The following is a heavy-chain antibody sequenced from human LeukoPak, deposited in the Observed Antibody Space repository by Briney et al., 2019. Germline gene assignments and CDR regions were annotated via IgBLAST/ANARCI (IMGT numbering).Heavy chain of an antibody. J-gene: IGHJ4*02. D-gene: IGHD2-8*01. CDR2: ITYDGSNK. V-gene: IGHV3-30*18. CDR3: AKDRCTSSVCAYDY. Sequence: GGSLRLSCAASGFTFSSYGMHWVRQAPGKGLEWVALITYDGSNKYYADSVKGRFTISRDNSKNTLYLQMNSLRAEDTAVYYCAKDRCTSSVCAYDYWGQGTLVTVSS. CDR1: GFTFSSYG.